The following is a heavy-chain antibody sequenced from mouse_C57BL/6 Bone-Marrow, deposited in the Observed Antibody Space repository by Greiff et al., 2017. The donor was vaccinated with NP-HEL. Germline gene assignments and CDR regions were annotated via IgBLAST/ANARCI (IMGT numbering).Heavy chain of an antibody. D-gene: IGHD2-4*01. CDR1: GYTFTSYW. J-gene: IGHJ4*01. CDR2: IDPSDSYT. CDR3: ARGDYDRYYAMDY. V-gene: IGHV1-69*01. Sequence: QVQLQQPGAELVMPGASVKLSCKASGYTFTSYWMHWVKQRPRQGLEWIGEIDPSDSYTNYNQKFKGKSTLTVDKSSSTAYMQLSSLTSEDSAVYYCARGDYDRYYAMDYWGQGTSVTVSS.